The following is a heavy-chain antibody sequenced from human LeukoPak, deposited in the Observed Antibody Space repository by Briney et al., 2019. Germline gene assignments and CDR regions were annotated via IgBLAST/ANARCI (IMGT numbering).Heavy chain of an antibody. CDR3: AKAGITIFGVVTDGDYFDY. D-gene: IGHD3-3*01. CDR1: GFTFSSYA. CDR2: ISGSGGST. J-gene: IGHJ4*02. Sequence: GGSLRLACAASGFTFSSYAMSWVRQAPGKGLEWVSAISGSGGSTYYADSVKGRFTISRDNSKNTLYLQMNSLRAEDTAVYYCAKAGITIFGVVTDGDYFDYWGQGTLVTVSS. V-gene: IGHV3-23*01.